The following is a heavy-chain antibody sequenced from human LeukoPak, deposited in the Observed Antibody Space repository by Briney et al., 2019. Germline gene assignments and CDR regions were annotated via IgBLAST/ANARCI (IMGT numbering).Heavy chain of an antibody. Sequence: SETLSLTCAVYGGSFSGYYWSWIRQPPGKGLEWIGEINHSGSTNYSPSLKSRVTISVDTSKNQFSLKLSSVTAADTAVYYCARTTTAYYYDSSGYPFYYYYGMDVWGQGTTVTVSS. V-gene: IGHV4-34*01. CDR2: INHSGST. D-gene: IGHD3-22*01. J-gene: IGHJ6*02. CDR1: GGSFSGYY. CDR3: ARTTTAYYYDSSGYPFYYYYGMDV.